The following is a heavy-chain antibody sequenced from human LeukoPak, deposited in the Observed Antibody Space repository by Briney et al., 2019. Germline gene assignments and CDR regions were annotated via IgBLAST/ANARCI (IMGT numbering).Heavy chain of an antibody. D-gene: IGHD2-2*01. Sequence: PGGSLRLSCAASGFTISSNYMNWVRQAPGKGLDWVSVISDGGSTYYADSVKGRFTISRDNAKNSLYLQMNSLRAEDTAVYYCATYCSSTSCADYWGQGTLVTVSS. CDR3: ATYCSSTSCADY. V-gene: IGHV3-53*01. CDR2: ISDGGST. CDR1: GFTISSNY. J-gene: IGHJ4*02.